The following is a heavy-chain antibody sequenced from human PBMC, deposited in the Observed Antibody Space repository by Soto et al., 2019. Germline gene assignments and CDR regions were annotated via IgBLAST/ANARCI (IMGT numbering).Heavy chain of an antibody. CDR3: ARELGSDYYYYGMDV. D-gene: IGHD7-27*01. CDR1: GFTFSSYA. V-gene: IGHV3-30-3*01. J-gene: IGHJ6*02. CDR2: ISYDGSNK. Sequence: GGSLRLSCAASGFTFSSYAMHWVRQAPGKGLGWVAVISYDGSNKYYADSAKGRFTISRDNSKNTLYLQMNSLRAEDTAVYYCARELGSDYYYYGMDVWGQGTTVTVS.